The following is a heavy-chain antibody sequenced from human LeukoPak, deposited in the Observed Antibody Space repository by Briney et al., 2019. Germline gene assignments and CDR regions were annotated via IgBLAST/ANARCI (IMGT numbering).Heavy chain of an antibody. Sequence: GGSLRLSCAASGFTFSSYGMHWVRQAPGKGLEWVAVIWYDGSNKYYADSVKGRFTISRDNSKNALYLQMNSLRAEDTAVYYCAKDLKARVTTTDYWGRGTLVTVSS. V-gene: IGHV3-33*06. CDR3: AKDLKARVTTTDY. CDR1: GFTFSSYG. D-gene: IGHD4-17*01. J-gene: IGHJ4*02. CDR2: IWYDGSNK.